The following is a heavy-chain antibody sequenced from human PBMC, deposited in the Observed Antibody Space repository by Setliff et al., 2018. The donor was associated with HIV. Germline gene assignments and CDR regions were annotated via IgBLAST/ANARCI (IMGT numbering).Heavy chain of an antibody. Sequence: PSETLSLTCTVSGDSINSGTYYWSWIRQPAGKGLEWIGRIYISGSANYNPSLKSRVTMSLDTSKNQFSLNLKSVTAADTALYYCATTGQGRAYFDFWGQGALVTVS. CDR3: ATTGQGRAYFDF. D-gene: IGHD2-21*01. J-gene: IGHJ4*02. CDR2: IYISGSA. CDR1: GDSINSGTYY. V-gene: IGHV4-61*02.